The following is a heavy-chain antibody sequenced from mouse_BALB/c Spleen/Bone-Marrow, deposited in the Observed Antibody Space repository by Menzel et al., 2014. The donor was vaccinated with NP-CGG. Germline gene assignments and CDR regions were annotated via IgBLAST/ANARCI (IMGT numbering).Heavy chain of an antibody. CDR2: IDPANGNT. Sequence: EVQLQQSGAELVKPVASVKLSCTASGFNIKDTYMHWVKQRPEQGLEWIGRIDPANGNTKYDPKFQGKATITADTSSNTAYLQLSSLTSEDTAVYYCASYYYGSSGFAYWGQGTLVTVSA. CDR1: GFNIKDTY. D-gene: IGHD1-1*01. J-gene: IGHJ3*01. V-gene: IGHV14-3*02. CDR3: ASYYYGSSGFAY.